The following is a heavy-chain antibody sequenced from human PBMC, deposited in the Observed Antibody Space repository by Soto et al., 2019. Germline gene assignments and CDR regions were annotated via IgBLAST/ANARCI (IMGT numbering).Heavy chain of an antibody. CDR3: ARDWKEKVGSTFYY. CDR1: GYTFTSYG. D-gene: IGHD1-26*01. CDR2: ISAYNGNT. Sequence: QVQLVQSGAEVKKPGASVKVSRKASGYTFTSYGISWVRQAPGQGLEWMGWISAYNGNTNYAQKLQGKVTMTTDTSTSTVYMELRSLISDATAVYYWARDWKEKVGSTFYYWGQGTLVAVSS. V-gene: IGHV1-18*01. J-gene: IGHJ4*02.